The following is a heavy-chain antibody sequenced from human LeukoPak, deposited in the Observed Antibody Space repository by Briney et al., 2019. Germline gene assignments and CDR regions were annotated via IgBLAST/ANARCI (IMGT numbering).Heavy chain of an antibody. V-gene: IGHV3-21*04. D-gene: IGHD2-8*01. Sequence: GGSLRLSCAASGFTFSTYWMNWVRQAPGKGLEWVSSISSSSSYIYYADSVKGRFTISRDNAKNSLYLQMNSLRAEDTAVYYCARGAYCTNGVCSNWFDPWGQGTLVTVSS. CDR1: GFTFSTYW. CDR3: ARGAYCTNGVCSNWFDP. CDR2: ISSSSSYI. J-gene: IGHJ5*02.